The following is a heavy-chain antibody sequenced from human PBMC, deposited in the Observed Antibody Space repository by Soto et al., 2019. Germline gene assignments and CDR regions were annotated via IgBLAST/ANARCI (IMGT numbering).Heavy chain of an antibody. CDR3: ARYGENQYEYYGMDV. V-gene: IGHV1-46*01. Sequence: EASVKVSCKASGYTFTSYYMHWVRQAPGQGLEWMGIINPSGGSTSYAQKFQGRVTMTRDTSTSTVYMELSSLRSEDTAVYYCARYGENQYEYYGMDVWGQGTTVTVSS. CDR2: INPSGGST. D-gene: IGHD4-17*01. J-gene: IGHJ6*02. CDR1: GYTFTSYY.